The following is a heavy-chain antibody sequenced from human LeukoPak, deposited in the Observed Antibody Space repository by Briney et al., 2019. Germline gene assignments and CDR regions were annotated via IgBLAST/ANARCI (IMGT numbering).Heavy chain of an antibody. CDR3: VRVISRDYDFWSGSPDAFDI. D-gene: IGHD3-3*01. Sequence: SETLSLTCTVSGGSISIYYWNWIRQPPGKGLEWIGYIYYSGSTNYNPSLKSRVTISVDTSKNQFSLKLSSVTAADTAVYYCVRVISRDYDFWSGSPDAFDIWGQGTMVTVSS. V-gene: IGHV4-59*01. J-gene: IGHJ3*02. CDR1: GGSISIYY. CDR2: IYYSGST.